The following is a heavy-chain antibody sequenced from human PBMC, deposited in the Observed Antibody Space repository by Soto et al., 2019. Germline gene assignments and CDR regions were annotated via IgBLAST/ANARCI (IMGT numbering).Heavy chain of an antibody. CDR3: ARARFDSWSQIYYGLDV. CDR2: INHSGTT. CDR1: GGSFSGYS. D-gene: IGHD3-3*01. V-gene: IGHV4-34*01. Sequence: SETLSLTCAVYGGSFSGYSWTWLRQPPGKGLEWIGEINHSGTTDYNPALKSRVTMSADTSKNQFSLRMTSVTAADTAVYYCARARFDSWSQIYYGLDVWGQGTTVTVSS. J-gene: IGHJ6*02.